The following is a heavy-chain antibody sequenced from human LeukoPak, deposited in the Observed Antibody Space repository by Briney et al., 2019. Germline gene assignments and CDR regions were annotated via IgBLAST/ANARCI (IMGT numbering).Heavy chain of an antibody. D-gene: IGHD3-22*01. CDR2: IYSSGST. Sequence: SETLSLTCTVSGGSISSYYWTWIRQPAGKGLEWIGRIYSSGSTNYNPSLKSRVTMSVETSKNQISLKLSSVTAADTAVYYCARLGSGYSEYYFDHWGQGTLDTVSS. CDR3: ARLGSGYSEYYFDH. J-gene: IGHJ4*02. CDR1: GGSISSYY. V-gene: IGHV4-4*07.